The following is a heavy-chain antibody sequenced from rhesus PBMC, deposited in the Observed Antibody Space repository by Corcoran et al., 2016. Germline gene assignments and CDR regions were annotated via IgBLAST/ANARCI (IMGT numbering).Heavy chain of an antibody. J-gene: IGHJ4*01. CDR1: VGSLSSHY. CDR2: IGCSSGST. D-gene: IGHD4-23*01. CDR3: ARREVTTGVGDY. V-gene: IGHV4-165*01. Sequence: QVQLQESGPELVKPSETLSLTCAVSVGSLSSHYLRWFRPPPGKGLEWIGYIGCSSGSTNYNPSLKSRVTISTDTSKNQFSLKLSSVTAADTAVYYCARREVTTGVGDYWGQGVLVTVSS.